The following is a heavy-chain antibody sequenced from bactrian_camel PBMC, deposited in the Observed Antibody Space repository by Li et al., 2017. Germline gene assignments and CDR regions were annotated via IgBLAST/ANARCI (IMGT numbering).Heavy chain of an antibody. CDR3: ATVSPYAGVWSDKFSY. CDR2: INRGGGST. J-gene: IGHJ4*01. CDR1: GFTFSNYY. Sequence: DVQLVESGGDLVQAGGSLRLSCAISGFTFSNYYMSWVRQAPGKGLEWVSQINRGGGSTYYVDSVKGRFSISRDNAKNTLYLQMNSLETEDTAVYYCATVSPYAGVWSDKFSYWGQGTQVTVS. V-gene: IGHV3S40*01. D-gene: IGHD3*01.